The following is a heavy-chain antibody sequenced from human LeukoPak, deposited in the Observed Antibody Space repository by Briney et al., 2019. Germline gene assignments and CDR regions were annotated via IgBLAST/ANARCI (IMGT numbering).Heavy chain of an antibody. CDR1: GGSFSGYY. J-gene: IGHJ5*02. CDR2: INHSGST. V-gene: IGHV4-34*01. CDR3: ARSSGYDILTGYFGP. D-gene: IGHD3-9*01. Sequence: KPSETLSLTCSVYGGSFSGYYWSWIRQPPGKGLAWIGEINHSGSTNYNPSLKSRVTISVDTSKNQFSLKLSSVTAADTAVYYCARSSGYDILTGYFGPWGQGTLVTVSS.